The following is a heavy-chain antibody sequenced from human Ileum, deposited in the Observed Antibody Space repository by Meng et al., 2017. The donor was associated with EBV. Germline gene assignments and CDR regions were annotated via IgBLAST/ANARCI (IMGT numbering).Heavy chain of an antibody. Sequence: VQLVESGGGLVQPGGSLRRSCAASGFTFSNSWMHWLRQAPGKGLVWVSHIDTDGSTTNYAGSVKGRFTVSRDNAKNTLSLQMNSLRVEDTAVYYCVRGGLGPWYWGQGTLVTVSS. V-gene: IGHV3-74*01. CDR2: IDTDGSTT. D-gene: IGHD3/OR15-3a*01. CDR3: VRGGLGPWY. CDR1: GFTFSNSW. J-gene: IGHJ4*02.